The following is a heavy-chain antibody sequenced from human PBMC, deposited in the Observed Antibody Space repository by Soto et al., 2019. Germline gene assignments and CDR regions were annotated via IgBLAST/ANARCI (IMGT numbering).Heavy chain of an antibody. CDR2: TYYSSKWDN. CDR1: GDSVSSNSAA. V-gene: IGHV6-1*01. CDR3: VTAAGHTHGTYYLDY. Sequence: SQTLSLTCAISGDSVSSNSAASNWIRQSPPRGLEWLGRTYYSSKWDNEYAVSVKSRITMTPDTSKNQFSLQLNSVTPEDTAVYYCVTAAGHTHGTYYLDYWAQGTLVTV. J-gene: IGHJ4*02. D-gene: IGHD1-26*01.